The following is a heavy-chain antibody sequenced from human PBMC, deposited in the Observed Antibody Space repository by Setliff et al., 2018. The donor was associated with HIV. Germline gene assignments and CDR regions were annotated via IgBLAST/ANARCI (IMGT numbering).Heavy chain of an antibody. Sequence: PGGSLRLSCAASGFTFSNYAMRWVRQAPGKGPAWVSGSSGSGISTYNADSVKGRFTISRDNSNNTLYLQMNSLRAEDTAVYYCAKDYYDFVWGSSLAYWGQGTLVTVSS. J-gene: IGHJ4*02. V-gene: IGHV3-23*01. CDR3: AKDYYDFVWGSSLAY. CDR1: GFTFSNYA. D-gene: IGHD3-16*01. CDR2: SSGSGIST.